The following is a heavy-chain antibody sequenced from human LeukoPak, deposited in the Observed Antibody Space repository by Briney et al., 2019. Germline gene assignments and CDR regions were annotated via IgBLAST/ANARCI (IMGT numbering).Heavy chain of an antibody. D-gene: IGHD3-10*01. Sequence: PSETLSLTCTVSGGSISSSSYYWGWIRQPPGKGLEWIGSIYYSGSTNYNPSLKSRVTISVDTSKNQFSLKLSSVTAADTAVYYCARVLWFGRPRGSAFDIWGQGTMVTVSS. CDR2: IYYSGST. J-gene: IGHJ3*02. CDR1: GGSISSSSYY. CDR3: ARVLWFGRPRGSAFDI. V-gene: IGHV4-39*07.